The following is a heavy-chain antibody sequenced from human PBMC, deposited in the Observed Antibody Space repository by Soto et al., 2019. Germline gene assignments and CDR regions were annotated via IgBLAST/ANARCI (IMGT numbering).Heavy chain of an antibody. CDR1: GFTFSSYW. D-gene: IGHD3-10*01. V-gene: IGHV3-7*01. CDR2: IKQDGSEK. J-gene: IGHJ6*03. Sequence: GGCLRLSCAASGFTFSSYWMSWVRQAPGKGLEWVANIKQDGSEKYYVDSVKGRFTISRDNAKNSLYLQMNSLRAEDTAVYYCARGSSSLGVWRKDYYYYYMDVWGKGTTVTVSS. CDR3: ARGSSSLGVWRKDYYYYYMDV.